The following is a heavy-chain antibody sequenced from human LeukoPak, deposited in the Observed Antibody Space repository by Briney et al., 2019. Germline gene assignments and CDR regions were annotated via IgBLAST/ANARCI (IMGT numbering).Heavy chain of an antibody. V-gene: IGHV3-23*01. CDR2: ISGSGETT. CDR3: AKVMTYYYDTSGLRGAFDI. CDR1: GFAFSSHS. J-gene: IGHJ3*02. Sequence: GGSLRLSCAASGFAFSSHSMNWVRQAPGKGLECVSGISGSGETTYYVNSVQGRFTISRDNSKNTLYLQMNSLRAEDTAVYYCAKVMTYYYDTSGLRGAFDIWGQGTMVTVSS. D-gene: IGHD3-22*01.